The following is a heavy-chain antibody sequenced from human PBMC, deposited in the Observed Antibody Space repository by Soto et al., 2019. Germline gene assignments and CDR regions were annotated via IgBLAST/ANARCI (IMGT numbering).Heavy chain of an antibody. Sequence: QPGGSLRLSCAASGFTFSSYWMHWVRQAPGKGLVWVSRINSDGSSTSYADSVKGRFTISRDNAKNTLYLQMNSLRAEDTAVYYCARDYYDSSGYPWMFDYWGQGTLVTVSS. CDR2: INSDGSST. J-gene: IGHJ4*02. D-gene: IGHD3-22*01. CDR1: GFTFSSYW. CDR3: ARDYYDSSGYPWMFDY. V-gene: IGHV3-74*01.